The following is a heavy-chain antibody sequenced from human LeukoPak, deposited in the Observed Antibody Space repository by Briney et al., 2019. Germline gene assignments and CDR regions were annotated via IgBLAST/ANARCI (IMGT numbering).Heavy chain of an antibody. CDR1: GFTFSSYG. CDR3: AKGASGSWDAFDI. D-gene: IGHD2-15*01. CDR2: IRYDGSNK. J-gene: IGHJ3*02. Sequence: GGSLRLSCAASGFTFSSYGMHWVRQAPGKGLEWVAFIRYDGSNKYYADSVKGRFTISRDNSKNTLYLQMNSLRAEDTAVYYCAKGASGSWDAFDIWGQGTSVTVSS. V-gene: IGHV3-30*02.